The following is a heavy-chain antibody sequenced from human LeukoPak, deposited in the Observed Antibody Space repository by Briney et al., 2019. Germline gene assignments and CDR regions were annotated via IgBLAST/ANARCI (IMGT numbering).Heavy chain of an antibody. CDR1: GFTVNSNY. Sequence: GGSLRLSCAASGFTVNSNYMSWVRQAPGKGLEWVSVIYSGGSTYYADSMKGRFTISRDNSKNTLYVQMNSLRVEDTAVYYCASMYFSQYLQHWGQGTLVTVSS. CDR2: IYSGGST. D-gene: IGHD2-8*01. J-gene: IGHJ1*01. V-gene: IGHV3-53*01. CDR3: ASMYFSQYLQH.